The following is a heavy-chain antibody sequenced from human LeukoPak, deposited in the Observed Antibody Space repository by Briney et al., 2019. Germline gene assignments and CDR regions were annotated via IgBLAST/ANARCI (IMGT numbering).Heavy chain of an antibody. Sequence: ASVKVSCKASGYTFTSYGISWVRQAPGQGLEWMGWISAYIGNTNYAQKLQGRVTMTTDTSTSTAYRELWSLRSDDTAVYYCARVRSMITLVRGVPNDAFDIWGQGTMVTVSS. CDR2: ISAYIGNT. CDR3: ARVRSMITLVRGVPNDAFDI. D-gene: IGHD3-10*01. V-gene: IGHV1-18*04. J-gene: IGHJ3*02. CDR1: GYTFTSYG.